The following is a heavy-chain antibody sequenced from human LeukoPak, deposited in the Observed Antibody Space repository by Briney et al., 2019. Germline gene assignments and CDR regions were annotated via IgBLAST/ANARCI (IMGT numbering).Heavy chain of an antibody. CDR1: GCTFSSYA. V-gene: IGHV1-69*01. Sequence: SVKVSCKASGCTFSSYAISWVRQAPGQGLEWMGGIIPIFGTANYAQKFQGRVTITADESTGTAYMELSSLRSEDTAVYYCARALGYCSSTSCYTSAYYYYYMDVWGKGTTVTVSS. CDR2: IIPIFGTA. CDR3: ARALGYCSSTSCYTSAYYYYYMDV. J-gene: IGHJ6*03. D-gene: IGHD2-2*02.